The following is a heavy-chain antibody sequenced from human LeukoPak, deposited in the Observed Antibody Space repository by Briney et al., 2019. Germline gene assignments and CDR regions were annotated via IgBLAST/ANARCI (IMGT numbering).Heavy chain of an antibody. D-gene: IGHD1-26*01. CDR3: ARDSWWEPNPDY. J-gene: IGHJ4*02. CDR2: ISGSSSYI. CDR1: GFTFSSYS. V-gene: IGHV3-21*01. Sequence: PGGSLRLSCAASGFTFSSYSMNWVRQAPGKGLEWVSSISGSSSYIYYADSVKGRFTISRDNAKNSLYLQMNSLRAEDTVVYYCARDSWWEPNPDYWGQGTLVTVSS.